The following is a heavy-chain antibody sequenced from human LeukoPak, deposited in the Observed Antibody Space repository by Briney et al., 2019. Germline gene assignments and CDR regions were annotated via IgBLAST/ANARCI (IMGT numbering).Heavy chain of an antibody. D-gene: IGHD3-22*01. CDR2: ISPYNGNT. J-gene: IGHJ6*02. V-gene: IGHV1-18*01. Sequence: SVKVSCKAAGYTFTTYGISWVRQAPGQGLEWMGWISPYNGNTNYAQNSQGRVTMTTDTSTSTAYMGLRGLRSDDTAVYYCARDVYYYDSGDYPSLYYYGLDVWGQGTTVTVSS. CDR3: ARDVYYYDSGDYPSLYYYGLDV. CDR1: GYTFTTYG.